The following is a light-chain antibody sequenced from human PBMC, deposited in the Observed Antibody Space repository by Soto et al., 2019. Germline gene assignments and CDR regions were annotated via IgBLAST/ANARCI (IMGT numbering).Light chain of an antibody. CDR2: GAS. CDR3: QQYNNYSGA. V-gene: IGKV1-5*01. J-gene: IGKJ4*01. Sequence: DIQMTQSPSTLSASIGDRVTITCRASQNIDTWLAWFQQKPGKAPKLLIYGASTLESGVPSRFSGSGSGTEFALTSSGLQPDDFATYYCQQYNNYSGAFAGGTKVEI. CDR1: QNIDTW.